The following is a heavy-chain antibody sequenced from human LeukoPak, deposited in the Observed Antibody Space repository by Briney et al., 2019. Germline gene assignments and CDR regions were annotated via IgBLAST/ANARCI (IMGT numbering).Heavy chain of an antibody. CDR2: ISAYNGNT. Sequence: GASVKVSCKASGYTFTSYGISWVRQAPGQGLEWMGWISAYNGNTNYAQKLQGRVTMTTDTSTSTAYMELGSLRSDDTAVYYCARLVVPARYYYYYMDVWGKGTTVTVSS. CDR1: GYTFTSYG. J-gene: IGHJ6*03. D-gene: IGHD2-2*01. CDR3: ARLVVPARYYYYYMDV. V-gene: IGHV1-18*01.